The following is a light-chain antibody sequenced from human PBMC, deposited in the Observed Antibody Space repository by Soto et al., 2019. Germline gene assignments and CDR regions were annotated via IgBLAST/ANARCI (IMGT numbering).Light chain of an antibody. V-gene: IGLV2-14*01. CDR2: SVS. J-gene: IGLJ1*01. CDR1: SXDIGAYDH. Sequence: QSVLTQPASVSGSPGQSITISCSGTSXDIGAYDHVAWFQQFPGKTPKLVIYSVSNRPSGVSYRFSGSKSGNTASLTISGLQADDEADYYCISYTVSRSYVFGTGTKVTVL. CDR3: ISYTVSRSYV.